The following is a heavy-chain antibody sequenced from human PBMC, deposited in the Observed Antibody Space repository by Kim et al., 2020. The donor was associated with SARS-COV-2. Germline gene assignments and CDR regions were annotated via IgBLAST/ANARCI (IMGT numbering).Heavy chain of an antibody. CDR1: GGSISSSNW. CDR2: IYHSGST. Sequence: SETLSLTCAVSGGSISSSNWWSWVRQPPGKGLEWIGEIYHSGSTNYNPSLKSRVTISVDKSKNQFSLKLSSVTAADTAVYYCARDLGAARYGMDVWGQGTTVTVSS. D-gene: IGHD1-26*01. J-gene: IGHJ6*02. CDR3: ARDLGAARYGMDV. V-gene: IGHV4-4*02.